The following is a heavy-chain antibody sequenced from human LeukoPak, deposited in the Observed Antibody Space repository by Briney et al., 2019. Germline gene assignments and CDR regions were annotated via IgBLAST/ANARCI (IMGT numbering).Heavy chain of an antibody. CDR3: AKGSTVTKYGWGVDH. D-gene: IGHD4-17*01. J-gene: IGHJ4*02. Sequence: PGGSLRLSCAASGFAFSTYSMNWVRQAPGKGLEWVSYITSISSTIYYADSVRGRFTISRDNARNSLYLQMNSLRAEDTAVYYCAKGSTVTKYGWGVDHWGQGTLVTVSS. CDR2: ITSISSTI. CDR1: GFAFSTYS. V-gene: IGHV3-48*01.